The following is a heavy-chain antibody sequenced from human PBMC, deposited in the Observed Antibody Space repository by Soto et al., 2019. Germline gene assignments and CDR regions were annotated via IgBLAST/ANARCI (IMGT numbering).Heavy chain of an antibody. J-gene: IGHJ4*02. CDR2: LSYDGTYK. CDR1: WFPFSSYA. CDR3: ARGGNYGILTGYYDVDY. V-gene: IGHV3-30-3*01. D-gene: IGHD3-9*01. Sequence: AGGSLRLSCAASWFPFSSYAFHWVRQAPGKGLEWVAVLSYDGTYKYYTDSVKGRFTISRDNSKNTLYLQMNSLRAEDTAVYYCARGGNYGILTGYYDVDYWGQGTLVTVSS.